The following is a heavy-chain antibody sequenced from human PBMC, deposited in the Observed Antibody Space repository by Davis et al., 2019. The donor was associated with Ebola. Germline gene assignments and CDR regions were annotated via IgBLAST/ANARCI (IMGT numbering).Heavy chain of an antibody. V-gene: IGHV4-34*01. CDR2: INHSGIT. D-gene: IGHD2-2*01. CDR1: DESFRDYY. CDR3: ARGRPRYYASGPIEY. J-gene: IGHJ4*02. Sequence: PSETLSLTCAVSDESFRDYYWSWFRQPPGKGLEWIGEINHSGITNFNPSLKSRATISVDTSKNQFSLKLSSVTAADTAVYYCARGRPRYYASGPIEYWGQGTLVIVSS.